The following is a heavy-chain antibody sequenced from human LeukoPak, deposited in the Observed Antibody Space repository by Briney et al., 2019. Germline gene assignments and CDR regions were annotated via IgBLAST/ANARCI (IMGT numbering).Heavy chain of an antibody. CDR2: IYSSRST. CDR3: ARIFCSRSTCYNYFDY. Sequence: SETLSLTRTVAGGSISSGDYYWSWIRQHPGKGLEWIGYIYSSRSTYCNPSLKSRITMSVDTSKNQCTLKVSSVTAADTAVYYCARIFCSRSTCYNYFDYWGQGTLVTVSS. V-gene: IGHV4-31*03. CDR1: GGSISSGDYY. J-gene: IGHJ4*02. D-gene: IGHD2-2*01.